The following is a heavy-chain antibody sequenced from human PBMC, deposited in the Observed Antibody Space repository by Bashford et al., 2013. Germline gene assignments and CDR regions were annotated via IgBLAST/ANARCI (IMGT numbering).Heavy chain of an antibody. J-gene: IGHJ4*02. CDR3: VREAQTSAVVTLAY. Sequence: WVRQAPGQGLEWMGWISAYNGNTHYAQKLQGRVTMTTDTSTSTAYMELRSLRSDDTAMYYCVREAQTSAVVTLAYWGQGTLVTVSS. D-gene: IGHD4-23*01. CDR2: ISAYNGNT. V-gene: IGHV1-18*01.